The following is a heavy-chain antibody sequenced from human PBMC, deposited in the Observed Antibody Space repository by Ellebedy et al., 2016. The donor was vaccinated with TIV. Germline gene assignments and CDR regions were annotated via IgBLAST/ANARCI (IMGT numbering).Heavy chain of an antibody. D-gene: IGHD4-17*01. J-gene: IGHJ5*02. CDR3: ARRGSYGDYAVQINSWFDP. CDR2: IYQDGSET. V-gene: IGHV3-7*01. CDR1: GFSFRSYW. Sequence: PGGSLRLSCAASGFSFRSYWMTWVRQAPGKGLEWVANIYQDGSETHYLESVKGRFTVSRDNARNSLYLHMNSLRAEDTAVYFCARRGSYGDYAVQINSWFDPWGQGTLVTVS.